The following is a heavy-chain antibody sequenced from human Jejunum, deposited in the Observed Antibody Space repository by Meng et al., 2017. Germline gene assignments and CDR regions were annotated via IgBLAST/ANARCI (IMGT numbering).Heavy chain of an antibody. CDR1: PFTFSSYS. Sequence: GGSLRLSCAASPFTFSSYSLSWVRQAPGKGLEWVSHMSATGFSTNYADAVKGRFTISRDKSKNTLYLQMNSLRAEDTAIYYCARDPEGLKHPNYFDYWGQGTPVTVSS. J-gene: IGHJ4*02. V-gene: IGHV3-23*01. CDR2: MSATGFST. D-gene: IGHD1-14*01. CDR3: ARDPEGLKHPNYFDY.